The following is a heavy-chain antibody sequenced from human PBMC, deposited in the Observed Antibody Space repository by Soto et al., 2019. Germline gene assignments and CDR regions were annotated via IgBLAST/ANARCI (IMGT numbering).Heavy chain of an antibody. J-gene: IGHJ6*02. Sequence: SGGSLRLSCAASGFTFSSYAMSWVRQAPGKGLEWVSAISGSGGSTYYADSVKGRFTISRDNSKNTLYLQMNSLRAEDTAVYYCAKTLSSGVVVVVAANYYYGMDVWGQGTTVTVSS. CDR2: ISGSGGST. D-gene: IGHD2-15*01. CDR1: GFTFSSYA. V-gene: IGHV3-23*01. CDR3: AKTLSSGVVVVVAANYYYGMDV.